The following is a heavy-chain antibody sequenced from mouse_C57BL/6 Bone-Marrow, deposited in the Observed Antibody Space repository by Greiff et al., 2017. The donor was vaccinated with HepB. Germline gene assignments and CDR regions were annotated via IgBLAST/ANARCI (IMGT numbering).Heavy chain of an antibody. J-gene: IGHJ2*01. V-gene: IGHV1-15*01. D-gene: IGHD2-2*01. CDR3: TRRGYGYDLDY. CDR1: GYTFTDYE. CDR2: IDPETGGT. Sequence: QVQLQQSGAELVRPGASVTLSCKASGYTFTDYEMHWVKQTPVHGLEWIGAIDPETGGTAYNQKFKGKAILTADKSSSTAYMELRSLTSEAAAVYYFTRRGYGYDLDYWGQGTTLTVSS.